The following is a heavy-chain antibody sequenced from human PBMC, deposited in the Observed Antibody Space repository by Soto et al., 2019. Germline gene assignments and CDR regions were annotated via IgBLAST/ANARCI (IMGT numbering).Heavy chain of an antibody. V-gene: IGHV1-18*01. D-gene: IGHD6-19*01. Sequence: ASVKVSCKASGYTFTSYGISWVRQAPGQGLEWMGWISAYNGNTNYAQKLQGRVTMTTDTSTSTAYMELRSLRSDDTAVYYCARGSYSSGWVNREYYFDYWGQGTLVTVSS. CDR3: ARGSYSSGWVNREYYFDY. CDR2: ISAYNGNT. J-gene: IGHJ4*02. CDR1: GYTFTSYG.